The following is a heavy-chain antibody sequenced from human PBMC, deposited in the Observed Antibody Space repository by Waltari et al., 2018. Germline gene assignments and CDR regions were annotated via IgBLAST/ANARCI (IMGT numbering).Heavy chain of an antibody. J-gene: IGHJ3*01. CDR2: LTGSGRST. Sequence: EVSLLESGGGLVQPGGSLRPACVASEFTFSNSAMSWVRQAPGKGLEWVSGLTGSGRSTYYADSVKGRFTISRDNSQNTLFLQMSSLRTDDTAVYYCVKGDLSSAYAAGAAFDVWGQGAMVTVSS. V-gene: IGHV3-23*01. CDR1: EFTFSNSA. CDR3: VKGDLSSAYAAGAAFDV. D-gene: IGHD3-22*01.